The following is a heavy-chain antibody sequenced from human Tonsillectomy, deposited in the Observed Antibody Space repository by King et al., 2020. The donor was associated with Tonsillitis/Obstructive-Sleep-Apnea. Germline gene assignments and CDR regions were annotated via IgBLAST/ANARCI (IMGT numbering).Heavy chain of an antibody. V-gene: IGHV3-53*01. CDR1: GFTVSDKN. J-gene: IGHJ4*02. CDR3: ARGWGIM. Sequence: VQLVESGGGLIQPGGSLRLSCAASGFTVSDKNMSWVRQAPGKGLEWVSIFFAGGNPYYADSVKGRFTISRDNSTNTLFLQMNSLKAEDSAVYYCARGWGIMWGQGTLVTVSS. CDR2: FFAGGNP. D-gene: IGHD3-16*01.